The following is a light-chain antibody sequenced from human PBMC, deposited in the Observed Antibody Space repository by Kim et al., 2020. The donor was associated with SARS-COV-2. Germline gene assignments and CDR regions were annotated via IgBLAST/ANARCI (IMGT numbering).Light chain of an antibody. V-gene: IGLV3-19*01. CDR1: SLRSYY. J-gene: IGLJ2*01. CDR2: GKN. Sequence: VALGQTVRITCQGDSLRSYYASWYQQKPGQAPVLVFYGKNKRPSGIPDRFSGSYSGNTASLTITAAQAEDEADYYCNSRDSNDNVVFGGGTQLTVL. CDR3: NSRDSNDNVV.